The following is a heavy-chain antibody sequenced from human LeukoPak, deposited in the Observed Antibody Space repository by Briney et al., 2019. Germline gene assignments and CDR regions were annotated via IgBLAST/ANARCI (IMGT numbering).Heavy chain of an antibody. V-gene: IGHV1-18*01. CDR3: ARALYHTFDY. Sequence: ASVKVSCKASGYTFSSYGISWVRQAPGQGLEWMGWISADNGNTDYVQRFQGRVTMTTDTSTSTAYMELRSLRSDDTAVYYCARALYHTFDYWGQGTLVTVSS. CDR1: GYTFSSYG. CDR2: ISADNGNT. D-gene: IGHD2-2*01. J-gene: IGHJ4*02.